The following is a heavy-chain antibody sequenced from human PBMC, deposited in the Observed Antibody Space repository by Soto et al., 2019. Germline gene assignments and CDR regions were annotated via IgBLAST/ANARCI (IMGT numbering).Heavy chain of an antibody. J-gene: IGHJ3*02. CDR1: GFTFTSSA. V-gene: IGHV1-58*01. CDR3: AAGTAMVQYAFDI. D-gene: IGHD5-18*01. Sequence: SVKVSCKASGFTFTSSAVQWVRQARGQRLEWIGWIVVGSGNTNYAQKFQERVTITGDMSTSTAYMGLSSLRSEDTAVYYCAAGTAMVQYAFDIWGQGTMVTVSS. CDR2: IVVGSGNT.